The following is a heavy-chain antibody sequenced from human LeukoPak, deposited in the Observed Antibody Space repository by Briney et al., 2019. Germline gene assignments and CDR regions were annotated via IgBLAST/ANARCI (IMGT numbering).Heavy chain of an antibody. D-gene: IGHD3-10*01. V-gene: IGHV4-30-4*01. Sequence: SQTLSLTCTVSGGSISSGDYYWSWIRQPPGKGLEWIGYIYYSGSTYYNPSLKSRVTISVDTSKNQFSLKLSSVTAADTAVYYCAGDAYGSGSYYRGPFDYWGQGTLVTVSS. J-gene: IGHJ4*02. CDR1: GGSISSGDYY. CDR2: IYYSGST. CDR3: AGDAYGSGSYYRGPFDY.